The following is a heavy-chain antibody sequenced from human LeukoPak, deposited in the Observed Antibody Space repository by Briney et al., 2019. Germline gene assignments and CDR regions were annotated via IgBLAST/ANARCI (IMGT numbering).Heavy chain of an antibody. CDR2: TRSDGNDK. Sequence: GGSLRLSCAASGFSFSDYGMHWVRQAPGKGLEWVAFTRSDGNDKYYADSVKGGFTISRDNSKNMLYLQMNGLRAEDTAVYYCAGDFDYWGQGTLVTVSS. CDR3: AGDFDY. CDR1: GFSFSDYG. V-gene: IGHV3-30*02. J-gene: IGHJ4*02.